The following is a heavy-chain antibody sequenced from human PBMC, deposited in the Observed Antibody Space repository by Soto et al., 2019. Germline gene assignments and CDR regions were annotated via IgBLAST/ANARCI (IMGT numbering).Heavy chain of an antibody. CDR3: AGMPYTSGLRFDH. CDR2: IYRSGVT. D-gene: IGHD6-19*01. V-gene: IGHV4-30-2*01. J-gene: IGHJ5*02. Sequence: SETLSLTCSFSGDSSSTSTYSWSWIRQPPGKALEWVGFIYRSGVTSYNPSLKSRVSISLDTSNNQCSLKLGSVTAADTALYYSAGMPYTSGLRFDHRGPGTLVTVSS. CDR1: GDSSSTSTYS.